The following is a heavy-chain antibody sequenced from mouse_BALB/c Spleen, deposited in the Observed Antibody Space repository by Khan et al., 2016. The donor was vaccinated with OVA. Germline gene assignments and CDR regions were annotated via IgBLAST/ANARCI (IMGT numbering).Heavy chain of an antibody. J-gene: IGHJ3*01. V-gene: IGHV3-6*02. Sequence: EVKLLESGPGLVKPSQSLSLTCSVTGYSITSGYYWNWIRQFPGNRLEWMGYISYDGSNNYNPSLKNRISITRDTSKKQFFLKLDSVTTEDTATYYWASKSYGKGAYWGQGTLVTVSA. CDR1: GYSITSGYY. CDR2: ISYDGSN. D-gene: IGHD2-1*01. CDR3: ASKSYGKGAY.